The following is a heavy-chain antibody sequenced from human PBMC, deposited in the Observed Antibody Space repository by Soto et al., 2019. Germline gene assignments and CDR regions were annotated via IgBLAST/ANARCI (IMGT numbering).Heavy chain of an antibody. V-gene: IGHV3-15*01. CDR2: IKSKTDGGTT. D-gene: IGHD6-19*01. J-gene: IGHJ4*02. Sequence: SGFTFSNAWMSWVRQAPGKGLEWVGRIKSKTDGGTTDYAAPVKGRFTISRDDSKNTLYLQMNSLKTEDTAVYYCTTEGSSGWYGRYTIDYWGQGTLVTVSS. CDR3: TTEGSSGWYGRYTIDY. CDR1: GFTFSNAW.